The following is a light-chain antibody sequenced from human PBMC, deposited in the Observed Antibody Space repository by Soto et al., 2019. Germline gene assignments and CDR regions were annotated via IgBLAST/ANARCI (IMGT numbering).Light chain of an antibody. Sequence: QAVGSQERSVTVSPGGTVILTCGSSTGAVTNGHYPYWFQQKPGQAPRTLIYDTTNRHSWTPARFSGSLLGGKAALTLSGAQPEDEAEYYCLLSYNGPYVFGTGTKVPVL. CDR1: TGAVTNGHY. V-gene: IGLV7-46*01. CDR3: LLSYNGPYV. CDR2: DTT. J-gene: IGLJ1*01.